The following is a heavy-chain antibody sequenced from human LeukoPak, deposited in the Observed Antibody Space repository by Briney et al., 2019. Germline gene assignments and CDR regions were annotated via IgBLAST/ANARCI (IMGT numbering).Heavy chain of an antibody. CDR2: INAGNGNT. CDR1: GYTFTSYA. J-gene: IGHJ3*02. D-gene: IGHD2-2*01. CDR3: ARGQDIVVVPAAMSAFDI. V-gene: IGHV1-3*01. Sequence: ASVKVSCKASGYTFTSYAMDWVRQAPGQRLEWMGWINAGNGNTKYSQKFQGRVTITRDTSASTAYMELSSLRSDDTAVYYCARGQDIVVVPAAMSAFDIWGQGTMVTVSS.